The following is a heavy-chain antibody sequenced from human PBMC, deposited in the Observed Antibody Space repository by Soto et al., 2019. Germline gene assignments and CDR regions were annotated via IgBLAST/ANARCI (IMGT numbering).Heavy chain of an antibody. Sequence: EVQLLESGGGLVQPGRSLRLSCTASGITFSSRAMTWVRQAPGKGLEWVSGLSDSGDSIYYADSVKGRCTIYRDNSMNTLYLQMNTLRVEDTAVYYCAKVSSSWYAGFFDLWGQGTLVTVSS. CDR1: GITFSSRA. D-gene: IGHD6-13*01. J-gene: IGHJ4*02. V-gene: IGHV3-23*01. CDR3: AKVSSSWYAGFFDL. CDR2: LSDSGDSI.